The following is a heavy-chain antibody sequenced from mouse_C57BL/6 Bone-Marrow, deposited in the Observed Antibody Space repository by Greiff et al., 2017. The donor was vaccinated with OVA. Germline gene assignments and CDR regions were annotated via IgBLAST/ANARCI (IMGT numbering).Heavy chain of an antibody. J-gene: IGHJ2*01. CDR2: IYPRSGNT. CDR1: GYTFTSYG. V-gene: IGHV1-81*01. CDR3: ARGYYYGSSFDY. Sequence: VKLKQSGAELARPGASVKLSCKASGYTFTSYGISWVKQRTGQGLEWIGEIYPRSGNTYYNEKFKGKATLTADKSSSTAYMELRSLTSEDSAVYFCARGYYYGSSFDYWGQGTTLTVSS. D-gene: IGHD1-1*01.